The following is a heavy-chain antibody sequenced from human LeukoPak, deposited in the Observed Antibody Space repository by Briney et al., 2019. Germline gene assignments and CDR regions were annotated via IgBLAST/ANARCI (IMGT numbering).Heavy chain of an antibody. CDR3: ARDKQHSYGRYFDH. J-gene: IGHJ4*02. Sequence: PSETLSHTCSVSGGSLSTYHWNWIRTPPGKGLEWIGYMQSTGNSKYSPSLKSRVAIFVDTSKNQVVLNLNSVTAADTAVYYCARDKQHSYGRYFDHWGQGMLVTVSS. V-gene: IGHV4-59*01. CDR1: GGSLSTYH. CDR2: MQSTGNS. D-gene: IGHD5-18*01.